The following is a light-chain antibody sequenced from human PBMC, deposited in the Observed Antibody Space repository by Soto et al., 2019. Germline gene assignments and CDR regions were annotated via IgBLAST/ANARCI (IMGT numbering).Light chain of an antibody. CDR3: CAYAGSSTWV. CDR2: DGI. J-gene: IGLJ3*02. CDR1: SSDVGSYNL. V-gene: IGLV2-23*01. Sequence: QSALTQPASVSGSPGQSITISCTGTSSDVGSYNLVSWYQQHPGKAPKLMIYDGIKRPSGVSNRFSGSKSGNTASLTISGLQAEDEADYYCCAYAGSSTWVFGGGTKVTVL.